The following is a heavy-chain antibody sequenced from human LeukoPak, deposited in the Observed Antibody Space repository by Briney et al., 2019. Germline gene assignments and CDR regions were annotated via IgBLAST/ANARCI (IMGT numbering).Heavy chain of an antibody. CDR1: GGSISSSSYY. Sequence: PSETLSLTCTVSGGSISSSSYYWGWIRQPPGKGLEWIGSIYYSGSTYYNPSLKSRVTISVDTSKNQFSLKLSSVTAVDTAIYYCARKKDSSGYFSWGQGILVTVSS. CDR2: IYYSGST. D-gene: IGHD3-22*01. CDR3: ARKKDSSGYFS. J-gene: IGHJ4*02. V-gene: IGHV4-39*07.